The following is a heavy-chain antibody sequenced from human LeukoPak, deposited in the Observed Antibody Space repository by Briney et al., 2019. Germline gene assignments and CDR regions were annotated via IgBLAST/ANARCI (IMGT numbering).Heavy chain of an antibody. Sequence: GGSLRLSCAASGFTFSNAWMSWVRQAPGKGLEWVGRTKSKTDGGTTDYAAPVKGRFTISRDDSKNTLYLQMNSLRAEDTAVYYCARDPPFIIGTTFFDYWGQGTLVTVSS. CDR3: ARDPPFIIGTTFFDY. J-gene: IGHJ4*02. CDR1: GFTFSNAW. V-gene: IGHV3-15*01. CDR2: TKSKTDGGTT. D-gene: IGHD1-20*01.